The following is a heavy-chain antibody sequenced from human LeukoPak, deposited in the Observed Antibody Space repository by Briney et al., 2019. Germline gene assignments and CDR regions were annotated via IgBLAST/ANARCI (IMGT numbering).Heavy chain of an antibody. CDR2: INSDGSST. J-gene: IGHJ1*01. D-gene: IGHD3-22*01. Sequence: PGGSLRLSCAASGFTFSSYWMHWVRQAPGRGLVWVARINSDGSSTSYADSVKGRFTISRDNAKNTLYLQMNSLRAEGTAVYYCARYIDYYYSSGYCECHFQYWGQGTLVSVSS. CDR1: GFTFSSYW. CDR3: ARYIDYYYSSGYCECHFQY. V-gene: IGHV3-74*01.